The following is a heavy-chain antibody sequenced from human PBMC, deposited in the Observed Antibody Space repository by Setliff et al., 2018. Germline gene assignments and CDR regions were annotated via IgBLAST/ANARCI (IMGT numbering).Heavy chain of an antibody. CDR2: ITSGSNSI. V-gene: IGHV3-21*01. Sequence: PGGSLRLSCAASGFTFSSYNMNWVRQAPGKGLEWVSSITSGSNSIYYTDSVKGRFTISRDNAKNSLYLQMNSLRAEDTAVYYCASTGTYYYPTSGYYSGYFHLWGQGTLVTVSS. D-gene: IGHD3-22*01. CDR3: ASTGTYYYPTSGYYSGYFHL. J-gene: IGHJ1*01. CDR1: GFTFSSYN.